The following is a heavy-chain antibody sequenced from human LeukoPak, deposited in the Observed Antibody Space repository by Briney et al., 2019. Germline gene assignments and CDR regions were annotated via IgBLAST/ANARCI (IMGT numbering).Heavy chain of an antibody. CDR2: ISYDGSNK. D-gene: IGHD3-10*01. V-gene: IGHV3-30-3*01. CDR3: ARDCFGITMVRGVRGYFDY. CDR1: GFTFSSYA. J-gene: IGHJ4*02. Sequence: GRSLRLSCAASGFTFSSYAMHWVRQAPGKGLEWVAVISYDGSNKYYADSVKGRFTISRDNSKNTLYLQMNSLRAEDTAVYYCARDCFGITMVRGVRGYFDYWGQGTLVTVSS.